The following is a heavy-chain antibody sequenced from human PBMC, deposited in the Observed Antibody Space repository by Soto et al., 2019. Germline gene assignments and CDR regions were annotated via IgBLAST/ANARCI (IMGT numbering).Heavy chain of an antibody. D-gene: IGHD3-10*01. J-gene: IGHJ4*02. CDR1: GYTFTGYY. V-gene: IGHV1-2*04. Sequence: ASVKVSCKASGYTFTGYYMHWVRQAPGQGLEWMGWINPNSGGTNYAQKFQGWVTMTRDTSISTAYMELSRLRSDDTAVYYCAVLGYYGSGSYYNPYYFDYWAREPWSPSPQ. CDR2: INPNSGGT. CDR3: AVLGYYGSGSYYNPYYFDY.